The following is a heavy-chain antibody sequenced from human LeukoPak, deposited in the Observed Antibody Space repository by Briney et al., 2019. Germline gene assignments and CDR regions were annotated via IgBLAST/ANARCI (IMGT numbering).Heavy chain of an antibody. J-gene: IGHJ5*02. CDR1: GFTFSSYS. CDR2: ISSSSSYI. D-gene: IGHD6-6*01. CDR3: ARVRYSSSSHWFDP. Sequence: GGSLRLSCAASGFTFSSYSMNWVRQAPGRGLEWVSSISSSSSYIYYADSVKGRFTISRDNAKNSLYLQMNSLRAEDTAVYYCARVRYSSSSHWFDPWGQGTLVTVPS. V-gene: IGHV3-21*01.